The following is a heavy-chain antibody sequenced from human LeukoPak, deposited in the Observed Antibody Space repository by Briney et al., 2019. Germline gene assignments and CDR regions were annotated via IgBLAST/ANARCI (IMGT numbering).Heavy chain of an antibody. Sequence: GRSLRLSCAASGFTLSSYGMHWVRQAPGKGLEWVAVISYDGSNKYYADSVKGRFTISRDNSKNTLYLQMNSLRAEDTAVYYCAKDARDYGDYVFDYWGQGTLVTVSS. CDR2: ISYDGSNK. CDR3: AKDARDYGDYVFDY. J-gene: IGHJ4*02. V-gene: IGHV3-30*18. CDR1: GFTLSSYG. D-gene: IGHD4-17*01.